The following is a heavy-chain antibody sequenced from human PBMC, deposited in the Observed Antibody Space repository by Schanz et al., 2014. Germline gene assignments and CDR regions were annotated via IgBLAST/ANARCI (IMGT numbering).Heavy chain of an antibody. D-gene: IGHD3-10*01. Sequence: QVQLVQSGSEVKKPGASVKVSCKASGYTFPSYGISWVRQAPGQGLEWMGWINVYNGDTKSAKTFQDRVTMTRDTSSSTAYIEVTSRRLDDAAIYYCARDCSPGSKNAFDIWGPGTMVTVSS. J-gene: IGHJ3*02. CDR1: GYTFPSYG. V-gene: IGHV1-18*04. CDR2: INVYNGDT. CDR3: ARDCSPGSKNAFDI.